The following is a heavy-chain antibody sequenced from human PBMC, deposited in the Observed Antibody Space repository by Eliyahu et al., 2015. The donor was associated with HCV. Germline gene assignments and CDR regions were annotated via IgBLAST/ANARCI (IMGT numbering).Heavy chain of an antibody. D-gene: IGHD5-12*01. CDR1: GFTFSSYW. CDR3: ARGRGYDSRDY. V-gene: IGHV3-74*01. J-gene: IGHJ4*02. Sequence: EVQLVESGGGLVQPGGSLRLSCAASGFTFSSYWMYWVRQAPGKGLVWVSGINSDGSITSYADSVKGRFTNSRDNAMNTLYLQMNSLRAEDTAVYYCARGRGYDSRDYWGQGTLVTVSS. CDR2: INSDGSIT.